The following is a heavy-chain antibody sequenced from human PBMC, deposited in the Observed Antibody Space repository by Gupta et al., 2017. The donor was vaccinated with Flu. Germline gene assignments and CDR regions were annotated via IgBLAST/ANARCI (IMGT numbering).Heavy chain of an antibody. CDR2: INPNSGGT. J-gene: IGHJ3*02. V-gene: IGHV1-2*02. Sequence: QVQLVQSGAAVKKPGASVKVSCKASGYTFTGYYMHWVRQAPGQGLEWMGWINPNSGGTNYAQKFQGRVTMTRDTSISTAYMELSRLRSDDTAVYYCARAVSYYDSSGPYAFDIWGQGTMVTVSS. D-gene: IGHD3-22*01. CDR3: ARAVSYYDSSGPYAFDI. CDR1: GYTFTGYY.